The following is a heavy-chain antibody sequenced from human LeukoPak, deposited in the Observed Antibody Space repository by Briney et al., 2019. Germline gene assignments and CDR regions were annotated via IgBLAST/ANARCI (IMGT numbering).Heavy chain of an antibody. CDR1: GFTFSRYA. J-gene: IGHJ4*02. V-gene: IGHV3-23*01. CDR2: ISSSGESP. Sequence: GGSLRLSCAASGFTFSRYAMSWVRQAPGKGLEWVCGISSSGESPYYADSVKGRFTISRDNSKNTLYLEINSLRAEDTAVYYCAKKSRDGYNPFDYLGQGTLVAVSS. CDR3: AKKSRDGYNPFDY. D-gene: IGHD5-24*01.